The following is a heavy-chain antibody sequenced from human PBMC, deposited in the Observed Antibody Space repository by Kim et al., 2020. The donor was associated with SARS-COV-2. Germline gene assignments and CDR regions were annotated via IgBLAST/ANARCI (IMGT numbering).Heavy chain of an antibody. CDR3: ARRPGDYGSGSYSLNYYYYYGMDV. D-gene: IGHD3-10*01. Sequence: SETLSLTCTVSGGSISSSSYYWGWIRQPPGKGLEWIGSIYYSGSTYYNPSLKSRVTISVDTSKNQFSLKLSSVTAADTAVYYCARRPGDYGSGSYSLNYYYYYGMDVWGQGTTVTVSS. CDR2: IYYSGST. V-gene: IGHV4-39*01. J-gene: IGHJ6*02. CDR1: GGSISSSSYY.